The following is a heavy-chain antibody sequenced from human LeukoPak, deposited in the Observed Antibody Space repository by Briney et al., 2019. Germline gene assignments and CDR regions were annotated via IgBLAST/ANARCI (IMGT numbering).Heavy chain of an antibody. CDR3: AKPLAATVNYDAFDI. D-gene: IGHD4-17*01. J-gene: IGHJ3*02. V-gene: IGHV3-30*02. CDR1: GFTFNIYG. CDR2: IRYDGSNK. Sequence: PGGSLRLSCAASGFTFNIYGIHWVRQAPGKGLEWVAFIRYDGSNKCYADSVKGRFTISRDNSKNTLYLQMNSLRAEDTAVYYCAKPLAATVNYDAFDIWGQRTMVTVSS.